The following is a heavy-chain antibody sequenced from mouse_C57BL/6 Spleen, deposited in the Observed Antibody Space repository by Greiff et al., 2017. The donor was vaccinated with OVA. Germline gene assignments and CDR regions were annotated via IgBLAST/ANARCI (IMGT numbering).Heavy chain of an antibody. D-gene: IGHD1-1*01. Sequence: VQLQQPGTELVKPGASVKLSCKASGYTFTSYWMHWVKQRPGQGLEWIGNINPSNGGTNYNEKFKSKATLTVDKSSSTAYMQLSSLTSEDSAVYYCARYRATGVARYFDVWGTGTTVTVSS. CDR2: INPSNGGT. J-gene: IGHJ1*03. V-gene: IGHV1-53*01. CDR3: ARYRATGVARYFDV. CDR1: GYTFTSYW.